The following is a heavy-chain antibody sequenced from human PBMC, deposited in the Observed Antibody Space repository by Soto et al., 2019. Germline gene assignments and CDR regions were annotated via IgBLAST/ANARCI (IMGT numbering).Heavy chain of an antibody. CDR2: IYYSGST. Sequence: QVQLKESGQELVKPSEPLSLTCTVSGASISSYYWGWIRQPPGKGLEWIGYIYYSGSTNYNPSLKSRVTISVDTSKNQFSLKLSSVTAADTAVYYCARRYGGTFDYWGQGTLVTVSS. J-gene: IGHJ4*02. V-gene: IGHV4-59*08. D-gene: IGHD2-15*01. CDR3: ARRYGGTFDY. CDR1: GASISSYY.